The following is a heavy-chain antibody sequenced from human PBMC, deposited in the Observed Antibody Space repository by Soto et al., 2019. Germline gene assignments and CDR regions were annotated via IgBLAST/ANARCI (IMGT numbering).Heavy chain of an antibody. CDR3: ARGIAAAGPKLDY. V-gene: IGHV3-48*01. CDR2: ISSATTTI. D-gene: IGHD6-13*01. Sequence: GGSLRLSCAASGFTFSSYSMNWVRQAPGKGLEWVSYISSATTTIYYADSVKGRFTISRDNAKNSLYLQMNSLRADDTVVYYCARGIAAAGPKLDYWGQGTLVTVSS. J-gene: IGHJ4*02. CDR1: GFTFSSYS.